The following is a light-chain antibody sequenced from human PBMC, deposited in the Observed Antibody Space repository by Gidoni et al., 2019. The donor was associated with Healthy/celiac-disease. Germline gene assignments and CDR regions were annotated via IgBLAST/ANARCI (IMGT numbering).Light chain of an antibody. CDR3: QQYGSSST. Sequence: EIVLTQSPGTLSLSQGERATLSCRASKSGSSSYLAWYQQKPGQAPRLLIYGASSRATGIPDSLSGSGSGTDFTLTISRLEPEDFAVYYCQQYGSSSTFXQXTKLEIK. CDR2: GAS. CDR1: KSGSSSY. V-gene: IGKV3-20*01. J-gene: IGKJ2*01.